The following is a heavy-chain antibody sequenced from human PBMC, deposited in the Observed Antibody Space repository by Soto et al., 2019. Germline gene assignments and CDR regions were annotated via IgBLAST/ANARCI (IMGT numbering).Heavy chain of an antibody. Sequence: GESLKISCKGSGYVFNHYWIAWVRQMPGKGLEWMGIIYPNDADTRYSPSFQGQVTISADKSTSTAYLQWTSLRTSDTAVYYCARAPKVGSWTHFDYWGQGTLVTVSS. CDR1: GYVFNHYW. D-gene: IGHD6-13*01. V-gene: IGHV5-51*01. CDR2: IYPNDADT. CDR3: ARAPKVGSWTHFDY. J-gene: IGHJ4*02.